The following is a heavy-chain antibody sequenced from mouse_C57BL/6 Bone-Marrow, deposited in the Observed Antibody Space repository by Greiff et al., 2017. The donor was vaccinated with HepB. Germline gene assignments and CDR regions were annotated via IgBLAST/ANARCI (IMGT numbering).Heavy chain of an antibody. V-gene: IGHV1-50*01. CDR1: GYTFTSYW. CDR3: ARDSNAMDY. J-gene: IGHJ4*01. CDR2: IDPSDSYT. Sequence: VKLQESGAELVKPGASVKLSCKASGYTFTSYWMQWVKQRPGQGLEWIGEIDPSDSYTNYNQKFKGKATLTVDTSSSTAYMQLSSLTSEDSAVYYCARDSNAMDYWGQGTSVTVSS.